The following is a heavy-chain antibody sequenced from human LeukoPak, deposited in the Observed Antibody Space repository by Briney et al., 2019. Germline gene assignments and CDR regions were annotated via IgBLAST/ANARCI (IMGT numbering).Heavy chain of an antibody. CDR2: ISYDGSNK. CDR3: ARGYDSSFSFDY. D-gene: IGHD3-22*01. Sequence: GRSLRLSCAASGFTFSSYGMHWVRQAPGKGLEWVAVISYDGSNKYYADSVKGRFTISRDNAKNSLYLQMNSLRAEDTAVYYCARGYDSSFSFDYWGQGTLVTVSS. J-gene: IGHJ4*02. V-gene: IGHV3-30*03. CDR1: GFTFSSYG.